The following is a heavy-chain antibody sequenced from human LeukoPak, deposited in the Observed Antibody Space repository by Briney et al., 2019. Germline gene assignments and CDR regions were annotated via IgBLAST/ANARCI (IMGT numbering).Heavy chain of an antibody. J-gene: IGHJ4*02. CDR3: ATYRQVLLPFES. D-gene: IGHD5-18*01. CDR1: GFTFSNYG. V-gene: IGHV3-23*01. Sequence: PGGSLRLSCAASGFTFSNYGMTWVRQAPGRGLEWVSGISNGGTNTYYADSVRGRFTISRDNSKSILSLQMNSLRAEDTAIYYCATYRQVLLPFESWGQGTLVTVSS. CDR2: ISNGGTNT.